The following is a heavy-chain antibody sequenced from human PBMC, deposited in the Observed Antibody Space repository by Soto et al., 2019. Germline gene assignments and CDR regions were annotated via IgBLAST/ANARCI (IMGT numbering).Heavy chain of an antibody. D-gene: IGHD6-19*01. V-gene: IGHV4-59*05. CDR1: GDSISSYY. CDR2: IYYSGST. J-gene: IGHJ4*02. CDR3: ASLDSSAWALEY. Sequence: PSETLSLTCAVSGDSISSYYCMWIRQPPGKGLEWIGSIYYSGSTYYNPSLKSRVTISVDTSKNQFSLKLSSVTAADTAVYYCASLDSSAWALEYWGQGTLSTCSS.